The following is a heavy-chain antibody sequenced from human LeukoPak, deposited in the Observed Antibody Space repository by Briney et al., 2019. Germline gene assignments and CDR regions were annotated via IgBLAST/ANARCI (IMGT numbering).Heavy chain of an antibody. J-gene: IGHJ6*02. CDR2: INAGNGNT. CDR1: GYTFTSYA. CDR3: ARDGPYCTNGVCYTPLYYYYYYGTDV. D-gene: IGHD2-8*01. Sequence: ASVKVSCKASGYTFTSYAMHWVRQAPGQRLEWMGWINAGNGNTKYSQKFQGRVTITRDTSASTAYMELSSLRSEDTAVYYCARDGPYCTNGVCYTPLYYYYYYGTDVWGQGTTVTVSS. V-gene: IGHV1-3*01.